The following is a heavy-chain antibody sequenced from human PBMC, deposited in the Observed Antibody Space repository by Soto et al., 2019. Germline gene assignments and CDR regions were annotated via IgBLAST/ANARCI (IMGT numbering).Heavy chain of an antibody. V-gene: IGHV4-4*02. CDR1: SASIISEQR. Sequence: QLQLQESGPGLVKPSETLSLTCAVSSASIISEQRWTWVRQPPGKGLEWIGEIHHSGSTNNNPSRRRRVTMSVDKSKNQFSLNLNSVTAAYTAFDYRTWSFGWCAIDHWGLVTLVSV. CDR3: TWSFGWCAIDH. D-gene: IGHD6-19*01. J-gene: IGHJ4*03. CDR2: IHHSGST.